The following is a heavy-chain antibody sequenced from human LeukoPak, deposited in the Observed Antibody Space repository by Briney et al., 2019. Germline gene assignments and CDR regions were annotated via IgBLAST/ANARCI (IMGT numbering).Heavy chain of an antibody. CDR1: GFTFDDYA. Sequence: GGSLSLSCAASGFTFDDYAMHWVRQAPGKGLEWVSGISWNSGSIGYADSVKGRFTISRDNAKNSLYLQMNSLRAEDTALYYCARGYDILTGYFHFDYWGQGTLVTVSS. CDR2: ISWNSGSI. D-gene: IGHD3-9*01. V-gene: IGHV3-9*01. J-gene: IGHJ4*02. CDR3: ARGYDILTGYFHFDY.